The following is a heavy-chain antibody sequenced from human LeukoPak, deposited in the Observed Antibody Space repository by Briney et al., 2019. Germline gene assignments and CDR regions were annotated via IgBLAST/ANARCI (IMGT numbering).Heavy chain of an antibody. D-gene: IGHD6-19*01. V-gene: IGHV4-4*07. CDR1: GGSLSSYY. CDR3: ARGGLLYSSGWGTTLGRYYYYMDV. Sequence: SETLSLTCTVSGGSLSSYYWSWIRQPAGKGLEWIGRIYTSGSTNYNPSLKSRVTISVDKSKNQFSLKLSSVTAADTAVYYCARGGLLYSSGWGTTLGRYYYYMDVWGKGTTATVSS. CDR2: IYTSGST. J-gene: IGHJ6*03.